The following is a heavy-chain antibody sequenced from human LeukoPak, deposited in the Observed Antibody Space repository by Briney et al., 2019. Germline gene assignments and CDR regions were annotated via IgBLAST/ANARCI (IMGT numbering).Heavy chain of an antibody. CDR2: INHSGST. V-gene: IGHV4-34*01. CDR3: ARVTESYGSGRRHNYYYYYMDV. D-gene: IGHD3-10*01. Sequence: PSETLSLTCAVHGGSFNGYYWSWIRQPPGKGLEWIGEINHSGSTNYSPSLKSRVTLSVDTSKNQFSLRLSSVTAADTAVYYCARVTESYGSGRRHNYYYYYMDVWGKGTTVTISS. J-gene: IGHJ6*03. CDR1: GGSFNGYY.